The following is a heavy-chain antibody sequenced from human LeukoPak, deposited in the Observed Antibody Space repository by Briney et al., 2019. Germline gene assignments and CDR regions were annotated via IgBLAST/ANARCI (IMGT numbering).Heavy chain of an antibody. D-gene: IGHD6-13*01. Sequence: SETRSLTCTVSGGSISSSSYYWGWIRQPPGKGLEWIGSIYYTGTTHFNPSLKSRVTISADTSKKQFSLNLSPVTAADTAVYYCARPGGIAAAAPTYWGQGTLVTVSS. CDR3: ARPGGIAAAAPTY. V-gene: IGHV4-39*01. J-gene: IGHJ4*02. CDR2: IYYTGTT. CDR1: GGSISSSSYY.